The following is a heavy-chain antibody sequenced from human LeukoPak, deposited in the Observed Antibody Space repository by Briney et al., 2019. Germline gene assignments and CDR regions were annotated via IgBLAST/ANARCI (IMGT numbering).Heavy chain of an antibody. CDR2: SDSGGSA. Sequence: GGSLRLSCAASGFTVSSKYMSGVGQAAGKGLEWVSASDSGGSAYYADSVKGRFTIYRDNSKNTLYLQMNSLRTEHTAVYYCTRDVASSTYHFESSGLLDYWGQGPLVTVSS. J-gene: IGHJ4*02. V-gene: IGHV3-53*01. D-gene: IGHD3-22*01. CDR1: GFTVSSKY. CDR3: TRDVASSTYHFESSGLLDY.